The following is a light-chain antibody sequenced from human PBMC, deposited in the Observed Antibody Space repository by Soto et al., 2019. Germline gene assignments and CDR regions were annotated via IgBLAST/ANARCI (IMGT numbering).Light chain of an antibody. J-gene: IGKJ1*01. CDR3: QQRTCWPPDVT. Sequence: EIVLTQSPATLSLSPGERATLSCRASQSVGNYLAWYQQKPGQAPRLLIYDASNRATGIPARFRGSGSGTDFTLTISSLEPEDFAVSYCQQRTCWPPDVTFGQGTKVEIK. CDR2: DAS. V-gene: IGKV3-11*01. CDR1: QSVGNY.